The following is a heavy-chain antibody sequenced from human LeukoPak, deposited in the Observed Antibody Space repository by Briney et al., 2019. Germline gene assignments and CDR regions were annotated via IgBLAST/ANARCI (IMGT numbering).Heavy chain of an antibody. CDR1: GGSFSGYY. Sequence: SETLSLTCAVYGGSFSGYYWSWIRQPPGKGLEWIGEINHSGSTNYNPSLKSRVTISVDTSKNQFSLKLSSVTAADTAVYYCARGVYGSGSYYYRYYYYYMDVWGKGTTVTISS. D-gene: IGHD3-10*01. J-gene: IGHJ6*03. CDR2: INHSGST. CDR3: ARGVYGSGSYYYRYYYYYMDV. V-gene: IGHV4-34*01.